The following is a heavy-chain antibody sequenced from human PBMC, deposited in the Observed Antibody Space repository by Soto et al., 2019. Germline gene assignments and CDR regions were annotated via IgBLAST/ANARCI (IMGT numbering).Heavy chain of an antibody. J-gene: IGHJ4*02. CDR1: GFTFSTYS. D-gene: IGHD6-19*01. Sequence: PGGSLRLSCAASGFTFSTYSMNWVRQAPGKGLEWLSYISSSTNTIYYADSVKGRFTISRDNAKNSLYLQMNSLRDEDTAVYYCARDRGAVTGQYFDYWGQGALVTVSS. CDR3: ARDRGAVTGQYFDY. CDR2: ISSSTNTI. V-gene: IGHV3-48*02.